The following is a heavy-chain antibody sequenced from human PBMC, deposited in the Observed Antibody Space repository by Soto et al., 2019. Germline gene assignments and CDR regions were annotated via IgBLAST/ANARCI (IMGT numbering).Heavy chain of an antibody. Sequence: PGGSLRLSCAASGLPFSSYTMSWVRQAPGKGLEWVSGISGSGRSTYYAESVKGRFTISRDTSKNTLYLQMDSLRAEDTAVYYCAKGEVRGIIPSYFDYWGLGTLVTVSS. CDR3: AKGEVRGIIPSYFDY. CDR1: GLPFSSYT. CDR2: ISGSGRST. V-gene: IGHV3-23*01. J-gene: IGHJ4*02. D-gene: IGHD3-10*01.